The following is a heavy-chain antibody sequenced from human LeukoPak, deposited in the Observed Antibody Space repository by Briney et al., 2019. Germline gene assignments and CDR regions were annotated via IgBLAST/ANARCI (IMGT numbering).Heavy chain of an antibody. V-gene: IGHV4-34*01. CDR1: GGSFSGYY. D-gene: IGHD2-2*01. CDR2: INHSGST. CDR3: ARPGVVPRNNWFDP. J-gene: IGHJ5*02. Sequence: SEALSLTCAVYGGSFSGYYWSWIRQPPGKGLEWIGEINHSGSTNYNPSLKSRVTISVDTSKNQFSLKLSSVTAADTAVYYCARPGVVPRNNWFDPWGQGTPVTVSS.